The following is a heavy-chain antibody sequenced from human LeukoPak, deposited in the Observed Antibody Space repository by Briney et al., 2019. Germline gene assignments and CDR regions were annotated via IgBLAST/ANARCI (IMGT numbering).Heavy chain of an antibody. J-gene: IGHJ6*04. CDR1: GFTFSSYG. CDR3: AELGITMIGGV. Sequence: GGSLRLSCAASGFTFSSYGMHWVRQGPGKGLEWVSRISWNGGSTGYADSVKGRFTISSDNAKNSLYLQMNSLRAEDTAVYYCAELGITMIGGVWGKGTTVTISS. D-gene: IGHD3-10*02. CDR2: ISWNGGST. V-gene: IGHV3-20*04.